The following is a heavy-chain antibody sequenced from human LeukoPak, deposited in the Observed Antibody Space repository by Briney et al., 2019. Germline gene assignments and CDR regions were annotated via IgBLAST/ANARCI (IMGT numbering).Heavy chain of an antibody. D-gene: IGHD2-8*01. CDR2: INHSGST. CDR3: ARGFVSYSSYGMDV. CDR1: GGSFSGYY. Sequence: PSETLSLTCALYGGSFSGYYWSWIRQPPGKGLEWIGDINHSGSTNYNPSLKSRVTISVDTSKNQFSLKLSSVTAADTAVYYCARGFVSYSSYGMDVWGKGTTVTVSS. J-gene: IGHJ6*04. V-gene: IGHV4-34*01.